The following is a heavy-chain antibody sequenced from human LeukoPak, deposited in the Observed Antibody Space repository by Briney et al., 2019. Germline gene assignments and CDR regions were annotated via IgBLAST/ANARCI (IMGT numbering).Heavy chain of an antibody. D-gene: IGHD7-27*01. CDR3: ASRKLGNDY. J-gene: IGHJ4*02. Sequence: PSETLSLTCTVSGGSVTDYYWSWIRQSPGKGLEWIGYIYYIGTSYNPSLKSRVTISADTSKNQFSLKLISVTAADTAVYYCASRKLGNDYWGQGTLVTVSS. CDR1: GGSVTDYY. CDR2: IYYIGT. V-gene: IGHV4-59*02.